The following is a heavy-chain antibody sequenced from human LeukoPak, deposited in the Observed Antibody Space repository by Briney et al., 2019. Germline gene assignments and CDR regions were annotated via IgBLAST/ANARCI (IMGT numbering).Heavy chain of an antibody. V-gene: IGHV3-23*01. Sequence: GGSLRLSCAASGFTFSSYGMSWVRQAPGKGLEWVSAISGSGGSTYYADSVKGRFTISRDISKNTLYLQMNSLRAEDTAVYYCAKDKYCSGGSCRYYFDYWGQGTLVTVSS. CDR2: ISGSGGST. D-gene: IGHD2-15*01. J-gene: IGHJ4*02. CDR1: GFTFSSYG. CDR3: AKDKYCSGGSCRYYFDY.